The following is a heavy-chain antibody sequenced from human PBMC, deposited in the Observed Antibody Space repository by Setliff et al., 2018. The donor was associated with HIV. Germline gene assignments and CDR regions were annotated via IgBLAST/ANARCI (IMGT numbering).Heavy chain of an antibody. CDR2: IYPGDSDT. CDR1: GDIFTSYW. D-gene: IGHD3-22*01. CDR3: ARGMYYYDSSGYDTFDI. V-gene: IGHV5-51*01. J-gene: IGHJ3*02. Sequence: GESLKISCKHSGDIFTSYWIGWVRQMPGKGLEWMGIIYPGDSDTRYSPSFQGQGTISADKSIKTAYLQWNSLKASDTAMYYCARGMYYYDSSGYDTFDIWGQGTMVTVSS.